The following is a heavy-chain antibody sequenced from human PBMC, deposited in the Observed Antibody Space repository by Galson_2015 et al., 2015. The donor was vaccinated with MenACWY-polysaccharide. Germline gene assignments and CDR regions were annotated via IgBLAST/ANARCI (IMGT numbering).Heavy chain of an antibody. Sequence: SLRLSCAASGSTFSSFDMYWVRHVIGKGLEWVAAIGTGGDTYYSGSVKGRFTISRENAKNSLYLQMNSLRAGDTAVYYCAREFTGDGSSWYYWYFDLWGRGTLVTVSS. CDR3: AREFTGDGSSWYYWYFDL. CDR1: GSTFSSFD. J-gene: IGHJ2*01. V-gene: IGHV3-13*01. CDR2: IGTGGDT. D-gene: IGHD6-13*01.